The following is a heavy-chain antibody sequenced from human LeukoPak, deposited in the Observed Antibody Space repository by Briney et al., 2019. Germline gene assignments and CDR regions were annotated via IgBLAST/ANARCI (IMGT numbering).Heavy chain of an antibody. J-gene: IGHJ4*02. CDR2: INPNSGGT. Sequence: ASVKVSCKASGYTFTGYYMHWVRQAPGQGLEWMGWINPNSGGTNYAQKFQGRVTMTEDTSTDTAYMELSSLRSEDTAVYYCATDRNYDFWSGYYGWGQGTLVTVSS. CDR3: ATDRNYDFWSGYYG. CDR1: GYTFTGYY. V-gene: IGHV1-2*02. D-gene: IGHD3-3*01.